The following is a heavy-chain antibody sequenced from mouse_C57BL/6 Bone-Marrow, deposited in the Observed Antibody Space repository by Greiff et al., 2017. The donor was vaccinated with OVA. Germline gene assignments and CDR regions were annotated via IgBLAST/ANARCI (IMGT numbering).Heavy chain of an antibody. Sequence: EVQLQESGGGLVQPGGSLKLSCAASGFTFSDYGMAWVRQAPRKGPEWVAFISNLAYSIYYADTVTGRFTISRENAKNTLYLEMSSLRSEDTAMYYCASHYYGSSSSFAYWGQGTLVTVSA. CDR3: ASHYYGSSSSFAY. V-gene: IGHV5-15*01. D-gene: IGHD1-1*01. CDR2: ISNLAYSI. J-gene: IGHJ3*01. CDR1: GFTFSDYG.